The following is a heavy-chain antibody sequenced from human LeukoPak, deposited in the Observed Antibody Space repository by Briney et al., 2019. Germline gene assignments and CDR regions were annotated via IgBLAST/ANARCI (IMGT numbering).Heavy chain of an antibody. J-gene: IGHJ3*02. D-gene: IGHD3-22*01. CDR3: ARASRSYYDSSGYPDAFDI. Sequence: SDTLSLTCTVSGGSISSYYWSWIRQPPGKGLEWIGYFYYSGSTNYNPSLKSRVTISVDTSKNQFSLKLSSVTAADTAVYYCARASRSYYDSSGYPDAFDIWGQGTMVTVSS. V-gene: IGHV4-59*07. CDR1: GGSISSYY. CDR2: FYYSGST.